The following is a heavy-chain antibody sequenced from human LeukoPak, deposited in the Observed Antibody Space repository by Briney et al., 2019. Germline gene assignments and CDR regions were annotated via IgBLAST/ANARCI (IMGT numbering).Heavy chain of an antibody. CDR3: AKGAMAVTPRARTTYYFDF. Sequence: GESLRLSCEASGFTFFSHGMHWVRQAPGKGLEWVAVISYDGTNKNYVDSVKGRFIISRDNSKNTLHLQMNSLRAEDTAIYYCAKGAMAVTPRARTTYYFDFWGQGTLVTVSS. J-gene: IGHJ4*02. CDR1: GFTFFSHG. V-gene: IGHV3-30*18. D-gene: IGHD2-21*02. CDR2: ISYDGTNK.